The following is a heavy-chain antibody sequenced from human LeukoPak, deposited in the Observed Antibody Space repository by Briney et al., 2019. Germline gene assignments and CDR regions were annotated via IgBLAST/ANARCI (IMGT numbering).Heavy chain of an antibody. Sequence: SVKVSCKASGGTFSSHAISWVRQAPGQGLEWMGGIIPIFGTANYAQKFQGRVTITADESTSTAYMELSSLRSEDTAVYYCARDVLTGPDYYYYGMDVWGQGTTVTVSS. CDR3: ARDVLTGPDYYYYGMDV. D-gene: IGHD3-10*01. CDR2: IIPIFGTA. V-gene: IGHV1-69*01. CDR1: GGTFSSHA. J-gene: IGHJ6*02.